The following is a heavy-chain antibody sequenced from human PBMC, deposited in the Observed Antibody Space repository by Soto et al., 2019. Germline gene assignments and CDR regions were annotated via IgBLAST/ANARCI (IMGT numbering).Heavy chain of an antibody. J-gene: IGHJ4*02. D-gene: IGHD6-19*01. CDR2: INPNSGGT. Sequence: ASVKVSCKASGYTFTGYYMHWVRQAPGQGLEWMGWINPNSGGTNYAQKFQGWVTMTRDTSISTAYMELSRLRSDDTAVYYCARSPRIASSGRYYFDYWGQGTLVTVSS. V-gene: IGHV1-2*04. CDR1: GYTFTGYY. CDR3: ARSPRIASSGRYYFDY.